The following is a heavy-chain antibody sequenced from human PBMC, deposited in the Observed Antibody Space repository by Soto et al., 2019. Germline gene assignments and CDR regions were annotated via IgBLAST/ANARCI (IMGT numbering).Heavy chain of an antibody. D-gene: IGHD5-12*01. Sequence: EVQLLESGGGLVQPGGSLRLSCAASGFTFSNYAMSWVRQAPGKGLEWVSVIRGSTESTYYADSVKGRFTISRDNSKNTLYLQMHSLRAEGTAVYYCAKVVRSGYYAAAFDYLGQGTLVTASS. J-gene: IGHJ4*02. CDR3: AKVVRSGYYAAAFDY. CDR1: GFTFSNYA. CDR2: IRGSTEST. V-gene: IGHV3-23*01.